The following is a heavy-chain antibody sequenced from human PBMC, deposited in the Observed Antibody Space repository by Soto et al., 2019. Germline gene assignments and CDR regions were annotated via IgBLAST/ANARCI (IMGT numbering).Heavy chain of an antibody. Sequence: GGSLRLSCAASGFTFSDHYMTWIRQPPGKGLEWVSYISGSGSTIHYADSVQCRFTVARDNARHSLYLQMNSLRAEDTAFYYCASDPYYYAAGYWGQGTLVTVSS. CDR2: ISGSGSTI. CDR1: GFTFSDHY. CDR3: ASDPYYYAAGY. D-gene: IGHD3-10*01. V-gene: IGHV3-11*01. J-gene: IGHJ4*02.